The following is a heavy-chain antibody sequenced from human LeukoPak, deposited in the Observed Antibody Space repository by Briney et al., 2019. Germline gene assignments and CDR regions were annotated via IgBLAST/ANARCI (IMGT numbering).Heavy chain of an antibody. J-gene: IGHJ3*02. Sequence: KSSETLSLTCTVSGGSISSYYWSWIRQPAGKGLEWIGRIYTSGSTNYNPSLKSRVTMSVDTSKNQFSLKLSSVTAADTAVYYCAREGDFWSGNDAFDIWGQGTMVTVSS. V-gene: IGHV4-4*07. CDR3: AREGDFWSGNDAFDI. D-gene: IGHD3-3*01. CDR1: GGSISSYY. CDR2: IYTSGST.